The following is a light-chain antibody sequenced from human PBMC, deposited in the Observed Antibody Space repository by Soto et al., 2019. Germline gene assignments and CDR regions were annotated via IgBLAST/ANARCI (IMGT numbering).Light chain of an antibody. Sequence: QSALTQPPSASGSPGQSVTISCTGTSSDVGRYKYVSWYQHHPGKAPKLIIHDVNKRPSGVPDRFSGSKSGNTASLTVSGLQGEDEGDYYCSSYADNNGLVFGGGTKLTVL. CDR1: SSDVGRYKY. V-gene: IGLV2-8*01. CDR3: SSYADNNGLV. CDR2: DVN. J-gene: IGLJ2*01.